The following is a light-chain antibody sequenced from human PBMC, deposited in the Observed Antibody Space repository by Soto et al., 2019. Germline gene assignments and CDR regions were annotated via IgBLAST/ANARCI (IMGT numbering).Light chain of an antibody. CDR3: TSYTSSSTPV. CDR2: EVS. J-gene: IGLJ1*01. V-gene: IGLV2-14*01. Sequence: QSALTQPASVSGSPGQAITISCTGTSSDVGGYSYVSWYQQHPGKAPKLMIYEVSNRPSGVSDRFSGSKSGNTASLTISGLQAEDEADYYCTSYTSSSTPVFGTGTKVTVL. CDR1: SSDVGGYSY.